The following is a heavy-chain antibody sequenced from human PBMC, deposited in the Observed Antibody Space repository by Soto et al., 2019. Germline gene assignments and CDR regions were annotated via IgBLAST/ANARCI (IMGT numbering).Heavy chain of an antibody. J-gene: IGHJ4*02. CDR1: GFALSSSDVG. Sequence: QITLKESGPTLVKPTQTLTLTCTFSGFALSSSDVGVGWIRQPPGKALECLALIYWDDDKRYSPSLKSRLTITKDTSKHQVVLIMTNVDPMDTATYFCAHSKYSRSSFDFWGQGTLVTVSS. CDR2: IYWDDDK. D-gene: IGHD6-6*01. CDR3: AHSKYSRSSFDF. V-gene: IGHV2-5*02.